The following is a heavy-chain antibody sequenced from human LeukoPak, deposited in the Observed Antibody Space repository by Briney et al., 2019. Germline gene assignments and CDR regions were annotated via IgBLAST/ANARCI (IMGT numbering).Heavy chain of an antibody. CDR1: GLTFSSYA. J-gene: IGHJ4*02. V-gene: IGHV3-23*01. CDR2: ISGSGGST. CDR3: AKAYYSGSYYPFDY. D-gene: IGHD1-26*01. Sequence: GGSLRLSCAASGLTFSSYAMSWVRQAPGKGLEWVSAISGSGGSTYYADSVKGRFTISRDNSKNTLYLQMNSLRAEDTAVYYCAKAYYSGSYYPFDYWGQGTLVTVSS.